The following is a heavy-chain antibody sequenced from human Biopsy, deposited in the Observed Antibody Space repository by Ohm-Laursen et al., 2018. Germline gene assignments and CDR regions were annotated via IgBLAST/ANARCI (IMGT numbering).Heavy chain of an antibody. J-gene: IGHJ4*02. D-gene: IGHD3-10*01. Sequence: SLRLSCSASRFTFEDYATHWVRLTPGKGLEWVSGIDWNRGSIAYGDSVKGRFTISRDNGKNFLYLQMSSLRVEDTALYFCAKDKGAHINYGDLYYFDSWGPGTMVTVSA. CDR3: AKDKGAHINYGDLYYFDS. CDR2: IDWNRGSI. CDR1: RFTFEDYA. V-gene: IGHV3-9*01.